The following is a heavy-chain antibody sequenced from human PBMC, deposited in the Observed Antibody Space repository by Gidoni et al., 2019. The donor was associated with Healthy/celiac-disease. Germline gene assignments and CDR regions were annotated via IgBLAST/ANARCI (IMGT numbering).Heavy chain of an antibody. CDR3: TTDRGSGWLWAFDI. CDR2: IKSKTDGGTT. Sequence: EVQLVESGGGLVKPGGSLRLPCAASGFTFSNAWMSWVRQAPGKGLEWVGRIKSKTDGGTTDYAAPVEGRFTISRDDSKNTLYLQMNSLKTEDTAVYYCTTDRGSGWLWAFDIWGQGTMVTVSS. D-gene: IGHD6-19*01. V-gene: IGHV3-15*01. CDR1: GFTFSNAW. J-gene: IGHJ3*02.